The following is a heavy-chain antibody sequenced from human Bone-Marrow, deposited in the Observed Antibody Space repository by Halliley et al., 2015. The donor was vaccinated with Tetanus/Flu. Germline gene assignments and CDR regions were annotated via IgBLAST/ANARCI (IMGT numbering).Heavy chain of an antibody. J-gene: IGHJ4*02. CDR3: ATGGGYLIDY. Sequence: KGLEWIGYIYNAETTNYTPSPKSRVTISLDTSTSQFSLKLRSVTAADTAMYYCATGGGYLIDYWGQGTLVTVSS. CDR2: IYNAETT. V-gene: IGHV4-59*01. D-gene: IGHD3-22*01.